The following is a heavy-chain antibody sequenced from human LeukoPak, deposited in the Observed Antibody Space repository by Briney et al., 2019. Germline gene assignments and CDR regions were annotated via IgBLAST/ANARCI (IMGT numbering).Heavy chain of an antibody. J-gene: IGHJ4*02. Sequence: GGSLRLSCAASGFPFSTYRMHWAPQAPGKGLEWVSAISGSGCSTYYADTVKGRFTISRDNSKNKLYLQMTSVRAEDTAGYYCAKGLHGGSSSPEGYWGQGTLVTVSS. CDR3: AKGLHGGSSSPEGY. CDR1: GFPFSTYR. CDR2: ISGSGCST. V-gene: IGHV3-23*01. D-gene: IGHD6-6*01.